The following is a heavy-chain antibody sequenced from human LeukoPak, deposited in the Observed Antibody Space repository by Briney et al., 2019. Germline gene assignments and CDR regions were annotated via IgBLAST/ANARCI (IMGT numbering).Heavy chain of an antibody. V-gene: IGHV3-23*01. CDR2: ITGSGGST. J-gene: IGHJ4*02. CDR1: GFTFDNFS. CDR3: ARELFDFDY. D-gene: IGHD3-10*01. Sequence: GGSLRLSCAPSGFTFDNFSMTWVRQAPGKGLEWVSEITGSGGSTYYADSVKGRFTISRDNSKNTLYLQMNSLRAEDTAIYYCARELFDFDYWGQGTLVTVSS.